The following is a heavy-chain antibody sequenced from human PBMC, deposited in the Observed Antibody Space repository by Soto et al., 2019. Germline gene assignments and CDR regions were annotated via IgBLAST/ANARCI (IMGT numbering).Heavy chain of an antibody. V-gene: IGHV1-69*01. J-gene: IGHJ2*01. CDR3: AREGGGLGYCSGGTCNWYFDL. D-gene: IGHD2-15*01. CDR1: GGTFRSYG. CDR2: IIPIFGTL. Sequence: QVQLVQSGAEVKRPGSSVKVSCKASGGTFRSYGINWVRQAPGQGLEWMGGIIPIFGTLNSAQKFQGRVTMTADESTSTAYMELSSLRPEDTAVYYCAREGGGLGYCSGGTCNWYFDLWGRGTLVTVSS.